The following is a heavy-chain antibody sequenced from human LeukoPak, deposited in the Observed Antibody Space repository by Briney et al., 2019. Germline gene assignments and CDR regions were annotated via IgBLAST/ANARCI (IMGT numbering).Heavy chain of an antibody. CDR2: ISYDGSNK. V-gene: IGHV3-30-3*01. Sequence: GGSLRLSCAASGFTFSSYAMHWVRQAPGKGLEWVAVISYDGSNKYYADSVKGRFTISRDNAKNSLYLQMNSLRAEDTAVYYCAREYYDSSGYYFLISWYFDLWGRGTLVTVSS. J-gene: IGHJ2*01. D-gene: IGHD3-22*01. CDR3: AREYYDSSGYYFLISWYFDL. CDR1: GFTFSSYA.